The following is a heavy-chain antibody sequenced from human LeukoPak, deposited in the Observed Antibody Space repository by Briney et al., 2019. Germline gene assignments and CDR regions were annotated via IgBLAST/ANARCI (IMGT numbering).Heavy chain of an antibody. D-gene: IGHD2-21*01. V-gene: IGHV1-69*04. CDR2: IIPILGIA. CDR1: GDTFSSYA. J-gene: IGHJ3*02. Sequence: ASVKVSCKASGDTFSSYAISWVRQAPGQGLEWMGRIIPILGIANYAQKFQGRVTITADKSTSTAYMELSSLRSEDTAVYYCASLLSEDDAFDIRGQGTMVTVSS. CDR3: ASLLSEDDAFDI.